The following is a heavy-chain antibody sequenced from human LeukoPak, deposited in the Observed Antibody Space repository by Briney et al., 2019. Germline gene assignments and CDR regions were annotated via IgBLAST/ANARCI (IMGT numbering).Heavy chain of an antibody. CDR3: ARHLPMALEYFQH. J-gene: IGHJ1*01. CDR2: IYYSGST. Sequence: SETLSLTCAVYGGSFSGYYWSWIRQPPGKGLEWIGSIYYSGSTYYNPSLKSRVTISIDTSKNQFSLKLNSVTAADTAVFYCARHLPMALEYFQHWGQGTLVTVSS. CDR1: GGSFSGYY. D-gene: IGHD5-24*01. V-gene: IGHV4-34*01.